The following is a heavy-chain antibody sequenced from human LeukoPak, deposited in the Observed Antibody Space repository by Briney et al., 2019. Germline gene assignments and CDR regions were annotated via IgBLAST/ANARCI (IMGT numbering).Heavy chain of an antibody. V-gene: IGHV3-30*03. Sequence: GGSLTLSCAVSEYIFSRYDKQCWRQAPGKGLEWVAILSYDDTNKYYADSVAGRFTIYRDNSKNTLYLQMNSLSPDDTAVYFCARDRRDGNNLAFHFDYWGQGTLVTVSS. CDR1: EYIFSRYD. CDR2: LSYDDTNK. J-gene: IGHJ4*02. D-gene: IGHD5-24*01. CDR3: ARDRRDGNNLAFHFDY.